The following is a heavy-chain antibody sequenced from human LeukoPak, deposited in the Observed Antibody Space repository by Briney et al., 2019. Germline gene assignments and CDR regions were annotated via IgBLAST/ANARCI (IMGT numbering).Heavy chain of an antibody. CDR2: IRSKAYGGTT. V-gene: IGHV3-49*04. CDR1: GFTFGDYA. Sequence: GRSLRLSCTTSGFTFGDYAMSWVRQAPGKGLEWVGFIRSKAYGGTTEYAASVRGRFTISRDDSRRIVYLQMNSLKTEDTAVYYCTREGRGSDAFDYWGQGTLVTVSS. D-gene: IGHD3-16*01. J-gene: IGHJ4*02. CDR3: TREGRGSDAFDY.